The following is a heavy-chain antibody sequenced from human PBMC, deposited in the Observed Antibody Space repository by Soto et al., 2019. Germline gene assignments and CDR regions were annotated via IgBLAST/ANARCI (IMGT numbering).Heavy chain of an antibody. V-gene: IGHV3-23*01. CDR2: ISGSGDST. J-gene: IGHJ6*02. CDR1: GFTFSSYS. CDR3: AKDREQQLNDYYYYGMDV. Sequence: GGSLRLSCAASGFTFSSYSMNWVRQAPGKGLEWVSYISGSGDSTYYADSVRGRFTISRDNSKNTLYLQMNSLRAEDTAVYYCAKDREQQLNDYYYYGMDVWGQGTTVTVSS. D-gene: IGHD6-13*01.